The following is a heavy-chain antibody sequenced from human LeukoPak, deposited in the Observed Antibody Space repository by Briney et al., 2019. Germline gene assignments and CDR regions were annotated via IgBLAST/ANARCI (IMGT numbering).Heavy chain of an antibody. J-gene: IGHJ6*03. Sequence: SETLSLTCTVSGGSISSYYWSWIRQPPGKGLEWIGNIYYSGSTYNNPSLKSRVTISVDTSKNQFSLKLSSVTAADTAVYYCAREAGSGRYFYYYMDVWGRGTTVTVSS. D-gene: IGHD3-10*01. CDR1: GGSISSYY. CDR2: IYYSGST. CDR3: AREAGSGRYFYYYMDV. V-gene: IGHV4-59*12.